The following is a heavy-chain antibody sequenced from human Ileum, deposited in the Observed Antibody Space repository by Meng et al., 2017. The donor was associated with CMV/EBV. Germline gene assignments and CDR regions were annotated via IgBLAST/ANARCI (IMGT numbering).Heavy chain of an antibody. D-gene: IGHD3-16*01. Sequence: VQLVESGGGVVQPGKSLRLSGAASGFTFSSYAMHWVRQAPGKGLEWVSLMYSSGSTKYADSVKGRFTISRDNYKNTLYLQMNSLRVEDTAVYYCAGDGGFSDPWGQGTLVTVSS. CDR3: AGDGGFSDP. CDR2: MYSSGST. J-gene: IGHJ5*02. V-gene: IGHV3-66*01. CDR1: GFTFSSYA.